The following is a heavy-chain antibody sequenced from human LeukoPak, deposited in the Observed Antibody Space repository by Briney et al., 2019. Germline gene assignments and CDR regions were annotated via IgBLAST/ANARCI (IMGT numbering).Heavy chain of an antibody. V-gene: IGHV3-20*04. CDR3: ARDSAYYYDSRGTGFDY. CDR1: GFTFDDYG. D-gene: IGHD3-22*01. CDR2: INWNGGST. Sequence: GGSLRLSCAASGFTFDDYGMSWVRQAPGKGLEWVSGINWNGGSTGYADSVKGRFTISRDNAKNSLYLQMNSQRAEDTALYYCARDSAYYYDSRGTGFDYWGQGTLVTVSS. J-gene: IGHJ4*02.